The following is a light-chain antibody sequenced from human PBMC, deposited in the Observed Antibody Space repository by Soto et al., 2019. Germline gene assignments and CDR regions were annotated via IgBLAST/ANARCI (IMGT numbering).Light chain of an antibody. CDR1: SSNIGSFT. Sequence: QSVLSQPPSASGTPGQRVTISCSGSSSNIGSFTVSWYQQLPGRAPKLLIYSTSQRSSGVPDRFSGSKSGTSASLAISGLQSEDEAEYYCAAWDDSLNGPYVFGTGTKVT. V-gene: IGLV1-44*01. CDR2: STS. J-gene: IGLJ1*01. CDR3: AAWDDSLNGPYV.